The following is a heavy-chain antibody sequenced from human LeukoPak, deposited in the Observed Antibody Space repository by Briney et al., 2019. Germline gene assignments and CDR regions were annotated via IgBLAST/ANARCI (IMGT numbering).Heavy chain of an antibody. CDR3: ARGWGYYDSSGYYYDY. V-gene: IGHV1-2*02. Sequence: GASVTVSCKVSGYTFTGYYMHWVRQAPGQGLEWMGWINPNSGGTNYAQKFQGRVTMTRDTSISTAYMELSRLRSDDTAVYYCARGWGYYDSSGYYYDYWGRGTLVTVSS. J-gene: IGHJ4*02. D-gene: IGHD3-22*01. CDR2: INPNSGGT. CDR1: GYTFTGYY.